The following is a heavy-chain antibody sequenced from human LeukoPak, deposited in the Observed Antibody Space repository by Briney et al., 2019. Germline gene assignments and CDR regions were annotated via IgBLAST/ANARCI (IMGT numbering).Heavy chain of an antibody. CDR1: GFTVSSNY. V-gene: IGHV3-53*01. Sequence: GGSLRLSCAASGFTVSSNYMSWVRQAPGKGLEWVSVIYSGGSTYYADSVKGRFTISRDNAKNSLYLQMNSLRAEDTAVYYCARDHPLAAAGTGLNAFDIWGQGTMVTVSS. CDR3: ARDHPLAAAGTGLNAFDI. J-gene: IGHJ3*02. D-gene: IGHD6-13*01. CDR2: IYSGGST.